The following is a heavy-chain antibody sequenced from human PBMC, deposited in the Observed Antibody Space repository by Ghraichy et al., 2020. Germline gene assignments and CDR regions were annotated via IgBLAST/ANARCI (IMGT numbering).Heavy chain of an antibody. V-gene: IGHV4-39*01. CDR2: IHYSGST. D-gene: IGHD4-17*01. Sequence: SETLSLTCTVSGGSISSSGYYWGWLRQPPGKGLEWIGSIHYSGSTYYIPSLKSRVTISADTSKNHVSLKLSSVTAADTAVYYCARHADYGDFDPWGQGTLVAVSS. CDR3: ARHADYGDFDP. CDR1: GGSISSSGYY. J-gene: IGHJ5*02.